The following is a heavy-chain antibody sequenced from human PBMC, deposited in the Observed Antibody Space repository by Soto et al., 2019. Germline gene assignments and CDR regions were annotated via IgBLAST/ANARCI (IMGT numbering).Heavy chain of an antibody. CDR3: ARVGVQYCSSTSCKFGSVLEYFQH. V-gene: IGHV1-69*02. CDR1: GGTFSSYT. Sequence: ASVKVSCKASGGTFSSYTISWVRQAPGQGLEWMGRVIPILGIANYAQKFQGRVTITADKSTSTAYMELSSLRSEDTAVYYCARVGVQYCSSTSCKFGSVLEYFQHWGQGTLVTVSS. D-gene: IGHD2-2*01. CDR2: VIPILGIA. J-gene: IGHJ1*01.